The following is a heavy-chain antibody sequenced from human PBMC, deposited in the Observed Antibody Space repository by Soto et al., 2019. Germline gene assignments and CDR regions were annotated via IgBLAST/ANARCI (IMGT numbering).Heavy chain of an antibody. CDR2: IRRKPNNYAT. J-gene: IGHJ2*01. D-gene: IGHD3-16*02. CDR3: VRFCRYLSWYFDL. CDR1: GFTFSDSA. Sequence: EVQLVESGGGLVQPGGSLKLSCAASGFTFSDSAMHWVRQASGKGLEWVGRIRRKPNNYATTYAASVKGRFTISRADSKDTAYLPINSLKTEDTDAYYCVRFCRYLSWYFDLWGRGTLVTVSP. V-gene: IGHV3-73*02.